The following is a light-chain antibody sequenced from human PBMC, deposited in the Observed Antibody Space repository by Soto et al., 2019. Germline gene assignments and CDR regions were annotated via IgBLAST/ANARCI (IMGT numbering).Light chain of an antibody. J-gene: IGLJ1*01. V-gene: IGLV3-1*01. CDR1: KSGDKY. CDR2: QDS. Sequence: SYELTQPPSVSVSPGQTASITCSGDKSGDKYACWYQQKPGQSPVLVIYQDSKRPSGIPERFSGSNSGNTATLTISGTQAMDEADYYCQAWDSSIYVFGTGTKLTVL. CDR3: QAWDSSIYV.